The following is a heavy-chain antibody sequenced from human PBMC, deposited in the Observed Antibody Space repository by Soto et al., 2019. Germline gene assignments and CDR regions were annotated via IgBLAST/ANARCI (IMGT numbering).Heavy chain of an antibody. CDR1: GFIVISNY. J-gene: IGHJ4*02. Sequence: LRLSCAASGFIVISNYISWVRQAPGKGLQWVSLISSGGGTYYADSVQGRFTISRDTSKNTLYLQMNSLRADDTAVYYCARDSSGSGWFYFDYWGQGTLVTVSS. CDR3: ARDSSGSGWFYFDY. D-gene: IGHD6-19*01. V-gene: IGHV3-53*01. CDR2: ISSGGGT.